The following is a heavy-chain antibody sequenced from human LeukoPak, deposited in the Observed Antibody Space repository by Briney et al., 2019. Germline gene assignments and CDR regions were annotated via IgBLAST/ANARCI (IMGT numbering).Heavy chain of an antibody. CDR3: ARGYCSSTSCTYPSDY. CDR2: ISAYNGNT. V-gene: IGHV1-18*01. J-gene: IGHJ4*02. D-gene: IGHD2-2*01. Sequence: ASVKVSCKASGYTFTSYGISWVRQAPGQGLEWMGGISAYNGNTNYAQKLQGRVTMTTDTSTSTAYMELRSLRSDDTAVYYCARGYCSSTSCTYPSDYWGQGTLVTVSS. CDR1: GYTFTSYG.